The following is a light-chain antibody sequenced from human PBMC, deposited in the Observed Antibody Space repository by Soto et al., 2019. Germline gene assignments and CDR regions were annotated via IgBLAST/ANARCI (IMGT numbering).Light chain of an antibody. V-gene: IGKV1-39*01. CDR1: QSINSY. CDR2: AAS. Sequence: DLPMTQSPSSLSASVGDRVTITCRASQSINSYLNWYQQKPGKAPKLLIYAASSLQSGVPSRFSGSGSGTDFTLTISSLQPEDFATYYCQQSYSIPYTFGQGTKLEIK. CDR3: QQSYSIPYT. J-gene: IGKJ2*01.